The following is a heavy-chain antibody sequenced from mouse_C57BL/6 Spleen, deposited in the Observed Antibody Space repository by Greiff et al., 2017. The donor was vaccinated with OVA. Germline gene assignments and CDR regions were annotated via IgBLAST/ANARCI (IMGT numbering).Heavy chain of an antibody. CDR1: GYTFTDYN. J-gene: IGHJ2*01. V-gene: IGHV1-22*01. Sequence: VQLQQSGPELVKPGASVTMSCKASGYTFTDYNMHWVQQSHGKSLEWLGYINPNNGGTSYNQKFKGKATLTVNKSSRTAYMEIRSLASEDSAVYYCARPPSYDSNYVIDYWGQGTTLTVSS. CDR2: INPNNGGT. D-gene: IGHD2-5*01. CDR3: ARPPSYDSNYVIDY.